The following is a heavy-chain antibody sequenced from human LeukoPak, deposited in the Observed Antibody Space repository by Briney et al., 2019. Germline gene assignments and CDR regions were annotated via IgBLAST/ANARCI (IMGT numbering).Heavy chain of an antibody. D-gene: IGHD2-2*01. CDR2: IYYSGST. CDR1: GGSISSGGYY. V-gene: IGHV4-30-4*08. CDR3: ARVVVPPAAHNWFDP. Sequence: PSQTLSLTCTVSGGSISSGGYYWSWIRQHPGKGLEWIGYIYYSGSTYYNPSLKSRVTISADTSKNQFSLHLNSVTAADTALCYCARVVVPPAAHNWFDPWGQGTLVTVSS. J-gene: IGHJ5*02.